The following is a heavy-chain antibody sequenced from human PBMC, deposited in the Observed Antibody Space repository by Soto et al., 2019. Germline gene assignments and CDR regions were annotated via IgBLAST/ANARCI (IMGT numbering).Heavy chain of an antibody. Sequence: PGESLKISCKGSGYTFTNYWIGWVRQLPGKGLEWMAIIYPRNSDTRYSPSFQGQVTISADKSISTAYLQWSSLEASDTAMYYCARHNERGWSNPLGFWGQGTLVTVSS. V-gene: IGHV5-51*01. D-gene: IGHD6-19*01. CDR2: IYPRNSDT. CDR1: GYTFTNYW. CDR3: ARHNERGWSNPLGF. J-gene: IGHJ4*02.